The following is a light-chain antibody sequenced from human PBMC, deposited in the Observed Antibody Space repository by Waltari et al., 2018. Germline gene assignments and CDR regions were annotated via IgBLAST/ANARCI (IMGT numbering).Light chain of an antibody. CDR2: EVT. V-gene: IGLV2-14*01. J-gene: IGLJ2*01. CDR3: LSYTTTSTLL. Sequence: QSALTQPASVSGSPGQSVTVPCAGTSSDIGPYNYVSWYQQPPGEAPRLIIYEVTNRPSGVSDRFSGSKSGDTASLTISGLQADDEAHYYCLSYTTTSTLLFGGGTKLTVL. CDR1: SSDIGPYNY.